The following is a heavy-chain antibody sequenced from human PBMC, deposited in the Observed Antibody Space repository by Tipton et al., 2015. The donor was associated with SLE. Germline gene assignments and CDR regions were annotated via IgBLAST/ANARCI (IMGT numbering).Heavy chain of an antibody. Sequence: TLSLTCTVSGGSISSSSYYWGWIRQPPGKGLEWIGYIYYSGSTYYNPSLKSRVTISVDTSKNQFSLKLSSVTAADTAVYYCARGNREYSYALYYFDYWGQGTLVTVSS. D-gene: IGHD5-18*01. CDR1: GGSISSSSYY. CDR3: ARGNREYSYALYYFDY. CDR2: IYYSGST. V-gene: IGHV4-39*07. J-gene: IGHJ4*02.